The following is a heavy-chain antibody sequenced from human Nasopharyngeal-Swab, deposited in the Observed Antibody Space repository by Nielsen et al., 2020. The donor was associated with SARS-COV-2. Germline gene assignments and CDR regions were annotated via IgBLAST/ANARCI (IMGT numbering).Heavy chain of an antibody. CDR1: GVSISSQY. CDR3: AKEGATGWFDP. V-gene: IGHV4-59*11. J-gene: IGHJ5*02. CDR2: ISHNSGT. Sequence: GSLRLSCTVSGVSISSQYWSWIRQPPGKWLEWIGYISHNSGTNYNPSLKSRVTMFMDTSKNQFSLKLRSVTAADTAVYYCAKEGATGWFDPWGQGTLVTVSS.